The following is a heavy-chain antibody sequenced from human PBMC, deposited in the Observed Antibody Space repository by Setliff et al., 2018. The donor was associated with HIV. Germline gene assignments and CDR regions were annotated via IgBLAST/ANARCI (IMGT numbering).Heavy chain of an antibody. J-gene: IGHJ6*02. V-gene: IGHV1-2*04. CDR3: ARARGYSYGGFDYYGMDV. CDR1: GYTFTGYY. D-gene: IGHD5-18*01. Sequence: GASVKVSCKASGYTFTGYYMHWVRQAPGQGLEWMGWINPNSGGTKYAQRFQGWVTMTRDTSISTAYMELSRLRSDDTAVYYCARARGYSYGGFDYYGMDVWVPETLLVTVSS. CDR2: INPNSGGT.